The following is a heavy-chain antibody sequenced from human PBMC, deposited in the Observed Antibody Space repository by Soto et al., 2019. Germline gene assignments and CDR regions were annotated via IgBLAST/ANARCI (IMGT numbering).Heavy chain of an antibody. V-gene: IGHV3-9*01. J-gene: IGHJ4*02. CDR2: ITWNGGNV. Sequence: HPGGSLRLSCVASGFIFDDYAMHWVRQAPGKGLEWVSGITWNGGNVGYADSVKGRFTISRDNAKNSLYLQMNSLRTDDTALYYCAKDPYYDILTGYFDYWGQGTVVTVSS. CDR1: GFIFDDYA. CDR3: AKDPYYDILTGYFDY. D-gene: IGHD3-9*01.